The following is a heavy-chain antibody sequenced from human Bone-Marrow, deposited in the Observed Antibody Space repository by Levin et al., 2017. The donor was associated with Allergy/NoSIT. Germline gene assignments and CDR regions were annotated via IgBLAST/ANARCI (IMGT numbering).Heavy chain of an antibody. Sequence: SCAVSGFSLEDYTMHWVRQAPGKGLEWVSGVNWNNDDLGYLDSVKGRFSISRDNAKNTLYLDLNSLKPEDTAHYFCVRETTSGTGVLDSWGQGTLVTVSP. CDR2: VNWNNDDL. CDR1: GFSLEDYT. D-gene: IGHD3-10*01. V-gene: IGHV3-9*01. CDR3: VRETTSGTGVLDS. J-gene: IGHJ4*02.